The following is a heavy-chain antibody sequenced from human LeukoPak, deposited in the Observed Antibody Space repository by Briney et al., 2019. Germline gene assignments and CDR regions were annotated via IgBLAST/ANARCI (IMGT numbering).Heavy chain of an antibody. D-gene: IGHD5-24*01. V-gene: IGHV3-74*01. CDR3: ARDRDGPNCYMDV. J-gene: IGHJ6*03. CDR2: IKSDGTGA. CDR1: GFSLSDYW. Sequence: GGSLRLSCAASGFSLSDYWMVWVREVPEKGLEWVSRIKSDGTGATYAASVNGRFTMSRDNAEKTLSLQMNSLRAEDTATYYCARDRDGPNCYMDVWGKGTTVTVSS.